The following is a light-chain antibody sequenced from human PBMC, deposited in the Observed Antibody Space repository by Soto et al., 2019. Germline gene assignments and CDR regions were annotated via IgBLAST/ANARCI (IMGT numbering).Light chain of an antibody. CDR3: SSYTTTTRL. J-gene: IGLJ3*02. CDR1: SSDIGSNNY. Sequence: QSALTQPASVSGSPGQSIIISCTGTSSDIGSNNYVSWYQQHPGKAPKLMIYEVSNRPSGVSNHFSGSKSGNTASLTISGLQAEDEAVYYCSSYTTTTRLFGGGTKLTVL. V-gene: IGLV2-14*01. CDR2: EVS.